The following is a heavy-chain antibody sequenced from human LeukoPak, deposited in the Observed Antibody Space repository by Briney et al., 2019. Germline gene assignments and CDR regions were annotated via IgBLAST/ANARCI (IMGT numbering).Heavy chain of an antibody. J-gene: IGHJ4*02. V-gene: IGHV3-23*01. Sequence: GGSLRLSCAASGFSFSSFAMSWVRQGPARGLEWVSSIRGNGETFYSDSVEGRLTLSTDSSRNTVYFQLINLRGDDGAVYYCASASWLSSTDAVRWGQGTLVTVSS. CDR1: GFSFSSFA. CDR2: IRGNGET. D-gene: IGHD5-12*01. CDR3: ASASWLSSTDAVR.